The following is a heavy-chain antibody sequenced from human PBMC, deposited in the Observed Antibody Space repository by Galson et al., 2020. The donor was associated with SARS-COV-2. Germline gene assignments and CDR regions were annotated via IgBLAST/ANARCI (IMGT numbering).Heavy chain of an antibody. V-gene: IGHV3-23*01. CDR3: AKRGDYSSTKRSVDFAS. D-gene: IGHD6-13*01. CDR2: IIYNGATT. Sequence: GESLKISCAASGFAFNTYAMSWVRQAPGKGLEWVSTIIYNGATTYYADSVKGRFTISRDNSKNTVYLQMNILRAEDTAVYYCAKRGDYSSTKRSVDFASWGQGTLVTVSS. CDR1: GFAFNTYA. J-gene: IGHJ4*02.